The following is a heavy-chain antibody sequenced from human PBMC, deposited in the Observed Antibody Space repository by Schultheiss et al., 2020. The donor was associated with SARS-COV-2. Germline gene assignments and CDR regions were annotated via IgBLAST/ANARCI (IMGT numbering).Heavy chain of an antibody. CDR1: GFTFSSYA. CDR2: IYYSGST. CDR3: ARHSYYYDSSGSEPPLDWYFDL. Sequence: GSLRLSCAASGFTFSSYAMSWIRQPPGKGLEWIGYIYYSGSTNYNPSLKSRVTISVDTSKNQFSLKLSSVTAADTAVYYCARHSYYYDSSGSEPPLDWYFDLWGRGTLVTVSS. D-gene: IGHD3-22*01. V-gene: IGHV4-59*08. J-gene: IGHJ2*01.